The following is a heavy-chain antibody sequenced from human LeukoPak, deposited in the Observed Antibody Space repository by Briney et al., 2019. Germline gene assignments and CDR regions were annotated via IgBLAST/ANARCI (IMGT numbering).Heavy chain of an antibody. V-gene: IGHV3-23*01. J-gene: IGHJ4*02. CDR1: GFTFSSYG. CDR3: AKGRAVTTVINASADS. CDR2: VSPSGDKT. Sequence: GGSLRLSCAASGFTFSSYGMIWVRQAPGKGLEWVSSVSPSGDKTYYADSVKGRFTISRDNSKNTLYLQMNSLRAEDTAVYYCAKGRAVTTVINASADSWGQGALVTVSS. D-gene: IGHD4-23*01.